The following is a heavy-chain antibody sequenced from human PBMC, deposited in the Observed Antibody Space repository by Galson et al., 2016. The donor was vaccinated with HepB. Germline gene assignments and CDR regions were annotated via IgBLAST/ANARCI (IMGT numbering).Heavy chain of an antibody. J-gene: IGHJ4*02. D-gene: IGHD2-15*01. CDR3: ARGHLVVPFSFYFDY. Sequence: CAISGDSVSSQSAAWNWNRHSPSRGLEWLGRTYHTSNWFSDYAVSVKSRITINPDTYKNQFSLQLNSVTPEDTAVYYCARGHLVVPFSFYFDYWGQGSLVTVSS. V-gene: IGHV6-1*01. CDR1: GDSVSSQSAA. CDR2: TYHTSNWFS.